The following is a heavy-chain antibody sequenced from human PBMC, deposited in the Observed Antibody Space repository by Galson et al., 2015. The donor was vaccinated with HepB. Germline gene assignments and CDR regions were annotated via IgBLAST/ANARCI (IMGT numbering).Heavy chain of an antibody. J-gene: IGHJ4*02. Sequence: SLRLSCAASGFTFSSYAMSWVRQAPGKGLEWVSAISGSGGSTYYADSVKGRFTISRDNSKNTLYLQMNSLRAEDTAVYYCAKDGNRNYDFWSGYYSDYWGQGTLVTVSS. D-gene: IGHD3-3*01. V-gene: IGHV3-23*01. CDR3: AKDGNRNYDFWSGYYSDY. CDR2: ISGSGGST. CDR1: GFTFSSYA.